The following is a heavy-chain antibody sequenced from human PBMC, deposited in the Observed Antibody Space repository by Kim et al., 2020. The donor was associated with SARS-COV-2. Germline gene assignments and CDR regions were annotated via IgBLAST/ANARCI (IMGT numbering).Heavy chain of an antibody. CDR1: GGSISSGGYY. CDR3: ARELRNDNWFDP. D-gene: IGHD1-1*01. Sequence: SETLSLSCTVSGGSISSGGYYWSWIRQHPGKGLVWIGYIYYSGSTYYNPSLKSRVTISVDTSKNQFSLKLSSVTAADTAVYYCARELRNDNWFDPWGQGTLVTVSP. CDR2: IYYSGST. J-gene: IGHJ5*02. V-gene: IGHV4-31*03.